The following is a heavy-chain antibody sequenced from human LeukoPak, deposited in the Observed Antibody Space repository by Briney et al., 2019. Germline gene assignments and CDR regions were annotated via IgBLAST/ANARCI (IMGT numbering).Heavy chain of an antibody. CDR3: VPMKYGGFDY. J-gene: IGHJ4*02. D-gene: IGHD4-23*01. Sequence: GGPLRLSCAASGFTVSSNYMSWVRQAPGKGLEWVSVIYSGGSTYYADSVKGRFTISRDNSKNTLHLQMNSLRAEDTAVYYCVPMKYGGFDYWGQGTLVTVSS. CDR1: GFTVSSNY. CDR2: IYSGGST. V-gene: IGHV3-53*01.